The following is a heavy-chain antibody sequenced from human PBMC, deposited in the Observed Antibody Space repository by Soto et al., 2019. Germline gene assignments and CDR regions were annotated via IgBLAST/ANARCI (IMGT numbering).Heavy chain of an antibody. V-gene: IGHV1-46*03. J-gene: IGHJ3*02. D-gene: IGHD2-15*01. CDR3: AIPYCSGGSCYGIDAFDI. CDR1: VYTFTIYY. Sequence: SVKVSCKASVYTFTIYYMHWVRQTPGQGLEWMGIINPSGGSTSYAQKFQGRVTMTRDTSTSTVYMELSSLRSEDTAVYYCAIPYCSGGSCYGIDAFDIWAQGTMVTVSS. CDR2: INPSGGST.